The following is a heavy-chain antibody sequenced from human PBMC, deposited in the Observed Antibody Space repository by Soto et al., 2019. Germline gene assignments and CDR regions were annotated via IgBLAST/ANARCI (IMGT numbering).Heavy chain of an antibody. D-gene: IGHD2-15*01. J-gene: IGHJ4*02. CDR3: ATLYGGILAFDY. Sequence: ASVKVSCKASGYTFTGYYMHWVRQAPGQGLEWMGWINPNRGGTNYAQKFQGRVTMTRDTSISTAYMELSRLRSDDTAVYYCATLYGGILAFDYWGQGTLVTVSS. CDR2: INPNRGGT. V-gene: IGHV1-2*02. CDR1: GYTFTGYY.